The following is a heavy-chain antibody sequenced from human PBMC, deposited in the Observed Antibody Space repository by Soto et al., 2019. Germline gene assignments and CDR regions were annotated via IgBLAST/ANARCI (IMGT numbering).Heavy chain of an antibody. CDR3: AIFDFCSGSNDY. V-gene: IGHV3-23*01. J-gene: IGHJ4*02. Sequence: EVQLLESGGGLVQPGGSLRLSCAASGFTFSSYAMSWVRQAPGKGLEWVSAISGSGGSTYYADSVKGRFTISRDNSKNTLYLQMNSLRAEDTAVYYCAIFDFCSGSNDYCGQGTLVTFAS. CDR2: ISGSGGST. CDR1: GFTFSSYA. D-gene: IGHD3-3*01.